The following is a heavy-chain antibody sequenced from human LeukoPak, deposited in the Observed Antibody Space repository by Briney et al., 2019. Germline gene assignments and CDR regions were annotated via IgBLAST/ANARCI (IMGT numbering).Heavy chain of an antibody. V-gene: IGHV3-21*01. D-gene: IGHD6-13*01. J-gene: IGHJ3*02. CDR1: GLPFRRYS. CDR2: MSISSSYV. Sequence: PGGSLRLYCAASGLPFRRYSMNWVRQAPGTGVEWVSSMSISSSYVSHAASVTGRFTTSRDNAKNSLYPQMNSLRAEDTAVYYCARFRMAAEGYAFDIRGQGKMVTVSS. CDR3: ARFRMAAEGYAFDI.